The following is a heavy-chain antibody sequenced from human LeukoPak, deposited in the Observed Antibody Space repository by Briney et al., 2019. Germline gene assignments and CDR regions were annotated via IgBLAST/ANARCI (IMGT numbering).Heavy chain of an antibody. V-gene: IGHV1-24*01. CDR3: ATGPPYSGSLMDY. Sequence: ASVNVSCKVSGYTLTELSMHWVRQAPGKGLEWIGGFDPEDVETIYAQKFQGRVTMTEDTSTDTAYMELSSLRSEDTAVYYCATGPPYSGSLMDYWGQGTLVTVSS. CDR2: FDPEDVET. D-gene: IGHD1-26*01. CDR1: GYTLTELS. J-gene: IGHJ4*02.